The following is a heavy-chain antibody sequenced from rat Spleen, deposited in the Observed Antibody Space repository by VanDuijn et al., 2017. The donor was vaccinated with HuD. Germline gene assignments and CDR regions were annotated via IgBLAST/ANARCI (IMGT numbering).Heavy chain of an antibody. J-gene: IGHJ2*01. CDR2: ITYDGSST. V-gene: IGHV5-7*01. Sequence: EVRLVESGGGLVQPGRSLKLSCAASGFTFSDYNMAWVRQAPKKGLEWVAIITYDGSSTYYRDSVKGRFTISRDNAKSTLSLQMDSLRSEDTATYYCARRHFGYTDYFDYWGQGVMVTVSS. D-gene: IGHD1-4*01. CDR1: GFTFSDYN. CDR3: ARRHFGYTDYFDY.